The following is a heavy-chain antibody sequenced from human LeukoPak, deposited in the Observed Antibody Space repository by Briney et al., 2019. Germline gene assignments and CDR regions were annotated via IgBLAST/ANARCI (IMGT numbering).Heavy chain of an antibody. Sequence: SETLSLTCAVYDGSFSGYYWTWIRQPPGKGLEWIGEINHSGSTNYNPSLKSRVTISVDTSKNQFSLKLSSVTAADTAVYYCARVGCSSTSCSYSYWGQGTLVTVSS. CDR3: ARVGCSSTSCSYSY. CDR1: DGSFSGYY. D-gene: IGHD2-2*01. CDR2: INHSGST. J-gene: IGHJ4*02. V-gene: IGHV4-34*01.